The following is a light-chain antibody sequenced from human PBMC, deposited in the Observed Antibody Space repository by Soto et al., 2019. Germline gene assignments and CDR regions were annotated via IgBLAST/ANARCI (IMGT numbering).Light chain of an antibody. CDR3: QHYNSYSEA. Sequence: EIVMTQSPATLSVSPGERATLSCRASQSVSSNLAWYQQKPGQAPRLLIYGASTWATGIPARFSGSGSGTEFTLTISSLQPDDFATYYCQHYNSYSEAFGQGTKVDIK. CDR2: GAS. V-gene: IGKV3-15*01. CDR1: QSVSSN. J-gene: IGKJ1*01.